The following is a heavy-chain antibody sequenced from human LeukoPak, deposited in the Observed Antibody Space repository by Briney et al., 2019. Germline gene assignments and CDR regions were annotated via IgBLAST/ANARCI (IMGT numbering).Heavy chain of an antibody. D-gene: IGHD3-10*01. Sequence: ASVKVSCKASGYTFTTYAMHWVRQAPGQGLDWMGWINPGNGDPKYSQKFQGRVTISRDTSASTAYMELSSLRSEDTAVYYCARELVYGSGSYYPGFWGQGTLVTVSS. CDR2: INPGNGDP. CDR3: ARELVYGSGSYYPGF. J-gene: IGHJ4*02. CDR1: GYTFTTYA. V-gene: IGHV1-3*01.